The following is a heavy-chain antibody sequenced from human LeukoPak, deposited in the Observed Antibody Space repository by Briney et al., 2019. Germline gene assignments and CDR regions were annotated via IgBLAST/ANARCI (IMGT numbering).Heavy chain of an antibody. J-gene: IGHJ4*02. CDR2: IYYSGST. Sequence: SETLSLTCTVSGGSISSSSYYWGWIRQPPGKGLEWIGSIYYSGSTYYNPSLKSRVTISVDTSKNQFSLKLSSLTAADTAVYYCARQLGYCSSTSCYADKVDYWGQGTLVTVSS. D-gene: IGHD2-2*01. CDR3: ARQLGYCSSTSCYADKVDY. V-gene: IGHV4-39*01. CDR1: GGSISSSSYY.